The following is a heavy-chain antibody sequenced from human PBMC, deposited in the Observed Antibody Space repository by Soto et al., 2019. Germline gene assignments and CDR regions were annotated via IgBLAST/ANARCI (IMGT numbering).Heavy chain of an antibody. J-gene: IGHJ5*01. D-gene: IGHD2-15*01. CDR2: ISYDGSNK. CDR3: ANGATGSCYFGWFDP. Sequence: PGGSLRLSCAASGFTFSGYAMNWVRQAPGKGLEWVAVISYDGSNKYYADSVKGRFTMSMDKSKNPLYMQMNSVRAADTAVYYCANGATGSCYFGWFDPWGQGTLVTVSS. V-gene: IGHV3-30*18. CDR1: GFTFSGYA.